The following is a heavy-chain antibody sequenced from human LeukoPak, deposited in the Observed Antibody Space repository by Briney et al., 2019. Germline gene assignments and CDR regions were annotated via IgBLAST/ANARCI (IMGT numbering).Heavy chain of an antibody. CDR1: DFTFNTYD. CDR3: AREGQSYYYMDV. J-gene: IGHJ6*03. CDR2: ISSSSSYI. Sequence: GGSLRLSCAASDFTFNTYDMNWVRQAPGKGLEWVSSISSSSSYIYYADSVKGRFTISRDNAKNSLYLQMNSLRAEDTSIYYCAREGQSYYYMDVWGKGTTVTVSS. V-gene: IGHV3-21*01.